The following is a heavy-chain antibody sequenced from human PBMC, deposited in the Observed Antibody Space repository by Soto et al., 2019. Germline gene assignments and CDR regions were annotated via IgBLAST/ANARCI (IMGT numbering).Heavy chain of an antibody. D-gene: IGHD3-16*01. CDR2: INAGNGNT. CDR1: GYTVTGYY. V-gene: IGHV1-3*01. CDR3: VREQSGEIMTMTDAFDI. Sequence: ASGKVYCKASGYTVTGYYMHWVRQATGQGLEWMGWINAGNGNTQYSQKFQGRVTITRDTSASIAYMEVSSLRSEDTALYYCVREQSGEIMTMTDAFDIRGQGTMVTVSS. J-gene: IGHJ3*02.